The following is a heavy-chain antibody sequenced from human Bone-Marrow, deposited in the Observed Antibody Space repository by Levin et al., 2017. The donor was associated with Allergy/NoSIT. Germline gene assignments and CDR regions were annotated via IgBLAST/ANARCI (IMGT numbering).Heavy chain of an antibody. Sequence: GESLKISCAASGFTFSSYDMHWVRQATGKGLEWVSAIGTAGDTYYPGSVKGRFTISRENAKNSLYLQMNSLRAGDTAVYYCARDPGTNGHDWYFDLWGRGTLVTVSS. D-gene: IGHD4/OR15-4a*01. CDR3: ARDPGTNGHDWYFDL. CDR1: GFTFSSYD. V-gene: IGHV3-13*04. J-gene: IGHJ2*01. CDR2: IGTAGDT.